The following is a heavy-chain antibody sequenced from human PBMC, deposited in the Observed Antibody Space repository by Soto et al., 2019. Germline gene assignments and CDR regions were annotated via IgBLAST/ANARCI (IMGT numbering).Heavy chain of an antibody. Sequence: SETLSLTCTVSGASINNFYWAWIRQAPGKGLEWIGYVHYTGSTNYNPSLKSRVAMSIDSSKMQVSLNLTSVTSAGTAVYYCARLIAAAAFDYWGQGAPVTVSS. J-gene: IGHJ4*02. CDR2: VHYTGST. V-gene: IGHV4-59*01. D-gene: IGHD6-13*01. CDR3: ARLIAAAAFDY. CDR1: GASINNFY.